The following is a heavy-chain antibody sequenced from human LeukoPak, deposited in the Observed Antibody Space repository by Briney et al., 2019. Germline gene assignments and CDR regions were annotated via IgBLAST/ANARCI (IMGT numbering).Heavy chain of an antibody. V-gene: IGHV4-59*08. J-gene: IGHJ5*02. CDR2: IYYSGST. CDR3: ARQWAASWTVNNWFDP. Sequence: SETLSLTCTVSGGSISSYYWSWIRQPPGKGLEWIGYIYYSGSTNYNPSLKSRVTISVDTSKNQFSLKLSSVTAADTAVYYCARQWAASWTVNNWFDPWGQGTLVTVSS. CDR1: GGSISSYY. D-gene: IGHD2-2*01.